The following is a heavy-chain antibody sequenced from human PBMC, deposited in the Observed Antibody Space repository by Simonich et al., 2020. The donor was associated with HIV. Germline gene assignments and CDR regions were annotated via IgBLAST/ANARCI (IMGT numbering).Heavy chain of an antibody. CDR1: GGSFSGYY. J-gene: IGHJ4*02. V-gene: IGHV4-34*01. CDR3: AGDSSAYYYHY. CDR2: INHSGST. D-gene: IGHD3-22*01. Sequence: QVQLQQWGAGLLKPSETLSLTFAVYGGSFSGYYWSWIRQPPGKGLEWIGEINHSGSTNYNPSLKSRVTISVHTSKKQFSLKVTSVTAADTAVYYCAGDSSAYYYHYWGQGTLVTVSS.